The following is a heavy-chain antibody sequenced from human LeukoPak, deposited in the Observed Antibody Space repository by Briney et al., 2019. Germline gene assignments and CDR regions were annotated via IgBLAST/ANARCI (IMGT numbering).Heavy chain of an antibody. J-gene: IGHJ4*02. Sequence: SETLSLTCTVSGGFFSSSTYYWGWIRQPPGKGLEWIGNIYYTGSTYYNPSLESRVTISVDTSKDQFSLRLNSATAADTATYYCARYRSGWAPYFDNWGQGTLVTVSS. CDR1: GGFFSSSTYY. V-gene: IGHV4-39*07. CDR3: ARYRSGWAPYFDN. D-gene: IGHD6-19*01. CDR2: IYYTGST.